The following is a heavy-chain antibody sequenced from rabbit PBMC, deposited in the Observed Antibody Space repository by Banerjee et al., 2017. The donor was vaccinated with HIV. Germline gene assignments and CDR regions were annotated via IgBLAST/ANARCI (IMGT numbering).Heavy chain of an antibody. CDR2: IYAGSSGST. CDR1: GFSFTSSYW. V-gene: IGHV1S45*01. CDR3: ARSVDSGSAYFYYGMDL. Sequence: QEQLVESGGGLVQPGGSLTLTCTASGFSFTSSYWICWVRQAPGKGLEWIACIYAGSSGSTAYASWAKGRFTISKTSSTTVTLQMTSLTAADTATYFCARSVDSGSAYFYYGMDLWGPGTLVTVS. J-gene: IGHJ6*01. D-gene: IGHD1-1*01.